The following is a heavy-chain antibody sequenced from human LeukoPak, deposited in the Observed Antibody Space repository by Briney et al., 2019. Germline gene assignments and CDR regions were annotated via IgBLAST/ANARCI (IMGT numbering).Heavy chain of an antibody. CDR1: GGSISSGGYS. D-gene: IGHD3-10*01. Sequence: SETLSLTCAVSGGSISSGGYSWSWIRQPPGKGLEWIGYIYHSGSTYYNPSLKSRVTISVGRSKNQFSLKLSSVTAADPAVYYCARLSLDYYGSGSQIDYWGQGTLVTVSS. V-gene: IGHV4-30-2*01. J-gene: IGHJ4*02. CDR2: IYHSGST. CDR3: ARLSLDYYGSGSQIDY.